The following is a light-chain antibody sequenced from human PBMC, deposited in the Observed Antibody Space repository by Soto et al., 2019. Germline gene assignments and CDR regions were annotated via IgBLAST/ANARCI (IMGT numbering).Light chain of an antibody. V-gene: IGLV4-69*01. Sequence: QPVLTQSPSASASLGASVKLTCTLSSGHSSYAIAWHQQQPEKGPRYLMKLNSDGSHSKGDGIPDRFSGSSSGAERYLTISSLQSEDEADYYCDTWDSNTLTWVFGGGTKLTVL. CDR1: SGHSSYA. CDR2: LNSDGSH. J-gene: IGLJ3*02. CDR3: DTWDSNTLTWV.